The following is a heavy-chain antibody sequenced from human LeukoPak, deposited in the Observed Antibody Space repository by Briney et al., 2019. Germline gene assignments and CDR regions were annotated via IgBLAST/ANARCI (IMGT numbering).Heavy chain of an antibody. CDR1: RYSISSGYY. CDR2: IYYSGST. Sequence: SETLSLTCNVSRYSISSGYYWGWIRQPPGKGLEWIGSIYYSGSTYYNPSLKSRVTISVDTSKNQFSLKLSSVTAADTAVYYCARHPASQWILFDYWGQGTLVTVSS. V-gene: IGHV4-38-2*02. CDR3: ARHPASQWILFDY. J-gene: IGHJ4*02. D-gene: IGHD5-12*01.